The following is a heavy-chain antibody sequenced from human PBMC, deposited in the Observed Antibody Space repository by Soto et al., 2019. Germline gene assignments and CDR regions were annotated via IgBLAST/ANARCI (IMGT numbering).Heavy chain of an antibody. CDR2: IYSRGNT. Sequence: QVQLQESGPGLVKLSQPLSLTCTVSGGSITSGLYYWTSIRQHPGKGLECLGYIYSRGNTYYSPTLKSRVERAFDTSNDQFYLRVSSVTAADTDFYYCSRALSWSYFVLELWGQGAQVTCSP. D-gene: IGHD3-10*01. CDR3: SRALSWSYFVLEL. V-gene: IGHV4-31*03. J-gene: IGHJ4*02. CDR1: GGSITSGLYY.